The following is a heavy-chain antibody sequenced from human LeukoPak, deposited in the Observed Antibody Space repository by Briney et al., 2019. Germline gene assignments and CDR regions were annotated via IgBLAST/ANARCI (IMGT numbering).Heavy chain of an antibody. D-gene: IGHD3-16*01. CDR3: ARDGGERGNSAFDV. V-gene: IGHV3-72*01. CDR1: GFTLTDQY. Sequence: PGGSLRLSCAASGFTLTDQYMDWIRQAPGKGLEWIDRSRNKANSYSTEYAASVKDRFVSSRDASGNLMYLQMYSLKIDATAVYFCARDGGERGNSAFDVWGQGTEVTVSS. J-gene: IGHJ3*01. CDR2: SRNKANSYST.